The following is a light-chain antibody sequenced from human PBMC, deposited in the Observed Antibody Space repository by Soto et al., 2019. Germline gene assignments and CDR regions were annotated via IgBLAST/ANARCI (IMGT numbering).Light chain of an antibody. CDR1: GSDISAYNY. V-gene: IGLV2-14*01. CDR3: SSYTSNNFYV. Sequence: QSVLTQPASVSGSPGQSITISCTGTGSDISAYNYVSWYQQHPGKAPKLMIYEVGDRPSGLSNRFSGSKSGNTASLTISRLQAEDGADYYCSSYTSNNFYVFGTGTKVTVL. J-gene: IGLJ1*01. CDR2: EVG.